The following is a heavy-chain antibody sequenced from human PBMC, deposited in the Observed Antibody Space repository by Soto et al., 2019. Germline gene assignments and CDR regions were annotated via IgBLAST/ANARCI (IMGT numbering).Heavy chain of an antibody. CDR3: AKIWSNYVNYLYYMDV. J-gene: IGHJ6*03. CDR2: ISGSGGST. D-gene: IGHD4-4*01. Sequence: GSLRLSCAASGFTFSSYAMSWVRQAPGKGLEWVSAISGSGGSTYYADSVKGRFTISRDNSKNTLYLQMNSLRAEDTAVYYCAKIWSNYVNYLYYMDVWGKGTTVTVSS. V-gene: IGHV3-23*01. CDR1: GFTFSSYA.